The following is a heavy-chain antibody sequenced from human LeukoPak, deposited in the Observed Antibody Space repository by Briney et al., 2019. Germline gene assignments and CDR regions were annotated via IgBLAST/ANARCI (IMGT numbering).Heavy chain of an antibody. Sequence: GGSLRLSCAASGFTFSSYGMHWVRQAPGKGLEWVAVISYDGSNKYYAESVKGRFNISRDNSKNTLYLQMNSLRAEDTAVYYCVKDQGCIVGATCAFDIWGQGTMVTVSS. CDR1: GFTFSSYG. V-gene: IGHV3-30*18. CDR2: ISYDGSNK. CDR3: VKDQGCIVGATCAFDI. D-gene: IGHD1-26*01. J-gene: IGHJ3*02.